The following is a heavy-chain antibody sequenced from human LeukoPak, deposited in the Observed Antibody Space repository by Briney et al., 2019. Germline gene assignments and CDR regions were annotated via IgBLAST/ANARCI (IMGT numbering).Heavy chain of an antibody. V-gene: IGHV1-18*01. CDR3: ARDLRYYYDSSGYAQFDY. J-gene: IGHJ4*02. D-gene: IGHD3-22*01. CDR1: GSTFTSYG. CDR2: ISGYNGNT. Sequence: ASVKLSCKASGSTFTSYGISWVRQSPGQGLEWMGWISGYNGNTNYVKKLQGRVTMTTDTSTSTAYMELRSLRSDDTAVYYCARDLRYYYDSSGYAQFDYWGQGTLVTVSS.